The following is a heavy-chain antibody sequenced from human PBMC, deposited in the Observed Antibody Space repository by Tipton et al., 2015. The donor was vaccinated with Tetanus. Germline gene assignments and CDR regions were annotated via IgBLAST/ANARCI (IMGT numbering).Heavy chain of an antibody. J-gene: IGHJ4*02. CDR3: VSSPRFRTGRFES. Sequence: SLRLSCGGSGFIVSSSYMHWVRQAPGKGLEWVAVIYTGGSTYYADSVRGRFTISRDNSRDTLFLQMNSPRVDDTAVYYCVSSPRFRTGRFESWGQGTHVTVSP. D-gene: IGHD3-3*01. CDR2: IYTGGST. V-gene: IGHV3-53*01. CDR1: GFIVSSSY.